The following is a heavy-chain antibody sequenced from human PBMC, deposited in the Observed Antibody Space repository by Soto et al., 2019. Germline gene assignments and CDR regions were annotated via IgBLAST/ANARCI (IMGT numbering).Heavy chain of an antibody. V-gene: IGHV4-59*01. CDR1: GGSISNYY. CDR2: IFYTGST. D-gene: IGHD4-4*01. CDR3: ARESKDGYNNGGLDF. J-gene: IGHJ4*02. Sequence: PSETLSLTCTVSGGSISNYYWSWIRQPPGKGLEWIGYIFYTGSTNHNPSLKSRVTISVDTSKNQFSLKLSSVTAADTAVYYCARESKDGYNNGGLDFWGRGTLVT.